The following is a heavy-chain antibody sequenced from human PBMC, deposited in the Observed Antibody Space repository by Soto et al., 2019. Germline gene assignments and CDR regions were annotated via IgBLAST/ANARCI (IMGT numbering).Heavy chain of an antibody. Sequence: PGGSLRLSCAASGFALSGASMNWVRRAPGKGLEWVSYISASGATIYYADSVKGRFTISRDKAQNSVYLQMDSLKDEDTAVYYCARDLTDFAKYYFDYWGQGALVTVSS. J-gene: IGHJ4*02. CDR2: ISASGATI. D-gene: IGHD3-9*01. V-gene: IGHV3-48*02. CDR3: ARDLTDFAKYYFDY. CDR1: GFALSGAS.